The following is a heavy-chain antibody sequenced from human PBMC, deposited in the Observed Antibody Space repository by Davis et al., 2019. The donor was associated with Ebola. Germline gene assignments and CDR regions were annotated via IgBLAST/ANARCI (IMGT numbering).Heavy chain of an antibody. CDR2: INPNSGGT. Sequence: AASVKVSCKASGYTFTGYYMHWVRQAPGQGLEWMGRINPNSGGTNYAQKFQGRVTMTRDTSISTAYMELSRLRSDDTAVYYCAREVIFGVAHFDYWGQGTLVTVSS. CDR3: AREVIFGVAHFDY. D-gene: IGHD3-3*01. CDR1: GYTFTGYY. V-gene: IGHV1-2*06. J-gene: IGHJ4*02.